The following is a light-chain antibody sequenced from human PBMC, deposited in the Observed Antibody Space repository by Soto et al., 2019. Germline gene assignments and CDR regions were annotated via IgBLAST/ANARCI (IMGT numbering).Light chain of an antibody. V-gene: IGKV1-39*01. Sequence: DIPMTQSPSSLSASVGDRVTITCRASQSISSYLNWYQQKPGKVPNLLIYAASSLQSGVPSRFSGSGSGTDFTLTISSLQPEDFANYYCQQGYGTPFTFGPGTRVEI. CDR1: QSISSY. CDR2: AAS. J-gene: IGKJ3*01. CDR3: QQGYGTPFT.